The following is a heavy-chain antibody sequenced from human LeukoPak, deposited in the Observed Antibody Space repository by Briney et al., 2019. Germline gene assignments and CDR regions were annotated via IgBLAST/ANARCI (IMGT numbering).Heavy chain of an antibody. CDR3: ASLSGIAAAPGWFDP. J-gene: IGHJ5*02. CDR2: IYYSGST. V-gene: IGHV4-59*01. D-gene: IGHD6-13*01. Sequence: SETLSLTCTVSGGSISSYYWSWIRQPPGKGLEWIGYIYYSGSTNYNPSLKSRVTISVATSKNQFSLKLSSVTAADTAVYYCASLSGIAAAPGWFDPWGQGTLVTVSS. CDR1: GGSISSYY.